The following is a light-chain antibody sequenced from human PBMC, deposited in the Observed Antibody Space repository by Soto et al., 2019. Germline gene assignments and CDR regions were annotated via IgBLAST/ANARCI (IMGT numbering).Light chain of an antibody. CDR3: TSYAGSNIWV. V-gene: IGLV2-8*01. CDR1: SSDVGAYKY. J-gene: IGLJ3*02. Sequence: QSVLTQPPSASGSPGXSXTISCTGTSSDVGAYKYVSWYQQYPGKAPKLMIYEVSKRPSGVPDRFSGSKSGNTASLTVSGLQAEDEADYYCTSYAGSNIWVFGGGTKLTVL. CDR2: EVS.